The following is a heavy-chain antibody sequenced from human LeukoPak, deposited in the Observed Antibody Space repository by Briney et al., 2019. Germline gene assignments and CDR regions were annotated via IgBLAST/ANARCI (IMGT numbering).Heavy chain of an antibody. V-gene: IGHV4-59*08. CDR2: IYYSGST. Sequence: SETLSLTCSVSGGSISSYYWSWIRQPPGKGLEWIGYIYYSGSTNYNPSLKSRVTISVDTSKNQFSLKLTSVTAADTAVYYCARRSKGGDWYFDLWGRGTLVPVSS. D-gene: IGHD2-2*01. CDR1: GGSISSYY. J-gene: IGHJ2*01. CDR3: ARRSKGGDWYFDL.